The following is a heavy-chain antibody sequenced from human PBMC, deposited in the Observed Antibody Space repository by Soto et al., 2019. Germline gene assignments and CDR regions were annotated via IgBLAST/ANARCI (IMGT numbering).Heavy chain of an antibody. CDR2: VSGRGGSA. CDR3: VRWAGGAVVWYYDL. Sequence: EVQLLESGGGLVQRGGSLRLSCAASGFIFNNYAMTWVRQAPGKGLEWVARVSGRGGSAYYADSVKGRLTISRDNSNNTLYLQMTNVRGEDSAVYYCVRWAGGAVVWYYDLWGRGTLVSVFS. D-gene: IGHD2-21*01. CDR1: GFIFNNYA. V-gene: IGHV3-23*01. J-gene: IGHJ2*01.